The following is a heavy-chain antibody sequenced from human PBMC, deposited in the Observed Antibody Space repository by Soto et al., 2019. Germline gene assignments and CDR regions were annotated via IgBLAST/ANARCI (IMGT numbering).Heavy chain of an antibody. V-gene: IGHV1-69*04. CDR1: GGTFSSYT. D-gene: IGHD6-19*01. Sequence: ASVKVSCKASGGTFSSYTISWVRQAPGQGLEWMGRIIPILGIANYAQKFQGRVTITADKSTSTAYMELSSLRSEDTAVYYCARDSSGPWGAFDIWGQGTMVTVSS. J-gene: IGHJ3*02. CDR3: ARDSSGPWGAFDI. CDR2: IIPILGIA.